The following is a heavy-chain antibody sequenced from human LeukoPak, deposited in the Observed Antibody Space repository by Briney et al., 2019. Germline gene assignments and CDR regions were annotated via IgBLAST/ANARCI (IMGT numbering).Heavy chain of an antibody. CDR2: IRSDGSNK. D-gene: IGHD6-19*01. CDR3: AKDRWGAVASFDC. Sequence: GGSLRLSCAASGFTFGSYGMHWVRQAPGKGLEWVTFIRSDGSNKYYADSVKGRFTISRDNSKNMLYLQMNSLGTEDTAVYYCAKDRWGAVASFDCWGQGTLVTVSS. J-gene: IGHJ4*02. CDR1: GFTFGSYG. V-gene: IGHV3-30*02.